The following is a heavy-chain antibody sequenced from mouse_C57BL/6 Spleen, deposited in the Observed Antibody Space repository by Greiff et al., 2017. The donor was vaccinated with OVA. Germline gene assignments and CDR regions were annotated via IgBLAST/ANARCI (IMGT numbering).Heavy chain of an antibody. J-gene: IGHJ2*01. CDR1: GYAFTNSL. CDR2: INPGSGGT. CDR3: ARGGGGYWAPFDY. D-gene: IGHD4-1*01. Sequence: QVQLQQSGAELVRPGTSVKVSCKASGYAFTNSLIEWVKQRPGQGLEWIGVINPGSGGTNYNEKFKGKATLTADTSSSTAYMQLSSLTSEDSAVYFCARGGGGYWAPFDYWGQGTTLTVSS. V-gene: IGHV1-54*01.